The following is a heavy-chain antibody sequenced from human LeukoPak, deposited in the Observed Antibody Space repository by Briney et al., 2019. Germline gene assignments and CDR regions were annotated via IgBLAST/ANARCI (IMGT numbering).Heavy chain of an antibody. J-gene: IGHJ4*02. CDR2: IIPILGIA. Sequence: GASVKVSCKASGGTFSSYAISWVRQAPGQGLEWMGRIIPILGIANYAQKFQGRVTITADKSTSTAYMELSSLRSEDTAVYYCARGYSSSGTFDYWGQGTLVTVSS. D-gene: IGHD6-13*01. CDR3: ARGYSSSGTFDY. CDR1: GGTFSSYA. V-gene: IGHV1-69*04.